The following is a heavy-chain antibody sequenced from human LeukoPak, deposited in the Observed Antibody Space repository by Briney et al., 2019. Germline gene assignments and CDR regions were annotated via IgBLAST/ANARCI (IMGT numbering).Heavy chain of an antibody. D-gene: IGHD2-2*02. CDR1: GYTFTGYY. CDR2: INPNSGGT. Sequence: ASVKVSCKASGYTFTGYYMHWVRQAPGQGLEWMGWINPNSGGTNYAQKFQGRVTMTRDTSISTAYMELSRLRSDDTAVYYCASPYCSSTSCYTGGVHYWGQGTLVTVSS. V-gene: IGHV1-2*02. CDR3: ASPYCSSTSCYTGGVHY. J-gene: IGHJ4*02.